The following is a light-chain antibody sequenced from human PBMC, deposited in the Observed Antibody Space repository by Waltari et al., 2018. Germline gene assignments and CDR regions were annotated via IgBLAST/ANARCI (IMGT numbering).Light chain of an antibody. CDR1: QSLRNNY. J-gene: IGKJ4*01. Sequence: EFVLTQSPGILSLSQGERVTIYFRASQSLRNNYLACFQHKPGQAPMLLISGVSSRATGIPDRFSVIGSGTDFTLTISRLEPEDFAVYYCQHYGRSPPNTFGGGTKVEIK. CDR3: QHYGRSPPNT. V-gene: IGKV3-20*01. CDR2: GVS.